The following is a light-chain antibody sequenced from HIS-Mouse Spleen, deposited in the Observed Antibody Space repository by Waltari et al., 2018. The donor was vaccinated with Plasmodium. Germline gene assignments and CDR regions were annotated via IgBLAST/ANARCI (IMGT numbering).Light chain of an antibody. Sequence: SYELTQPPSVSVSPGQTASNTYSGDKWGDKYACWYQQKPGQSPVLVIYQDSKRPSGIPERFSGSNSGNTATLTISGTQAMDEADYYCQAWDSSTDYVFGTGTKVTVL. V-gene: IGLV3-1*01. CDR1: KWGDKY. J-gene: IGLJ1*01. CDR3: QAWDSSTDYV. CDR2: QDS.